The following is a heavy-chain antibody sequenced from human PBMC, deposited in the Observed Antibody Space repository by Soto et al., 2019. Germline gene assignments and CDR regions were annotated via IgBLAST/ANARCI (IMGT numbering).Heavy chain of an antibody. D-gene: IGHD1-26*01. J-gene: IGHJ6*02. CDR1: GFTFSNFG. CDR3: AKDRELRPYRGLDV. CDR2: IGYDITHK. Sequence: QVQLVESGGGVVQPGRSLRLSCAASGFTFSNFGMHWVRQAPGKGLEWVALIGYDITHKFYVESVQGRFTISRDNSKNTLYLQMDSLRAEDTAVYFCAKDRELRPYRGLDVWGQGTTGTVS. V-gene: IGHV3-30*18.